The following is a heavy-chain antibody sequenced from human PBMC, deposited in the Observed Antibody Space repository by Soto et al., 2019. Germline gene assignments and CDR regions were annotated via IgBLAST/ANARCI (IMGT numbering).Heavy chain of an antibody. CDR3: ARDRDLYCSGGSCYYGVGMDV. J-gene: IGHJ6*02. CDR2: ISYDGSNK. D-gene: IGHD2-15*01. Sequence: RRLSCAASGFTFSSYAMHWVRQAPGKGLEWVAVISYDGSNKYYADSVKGRFTISRDNSKNTLYLQMNSLRAEDTAVYYCARDRDLYCSGGSCYYGVGMDVWGQGTTVTVSS. V-gene: IGHV3-30-3*01. CDR1: GFTFSSYA.